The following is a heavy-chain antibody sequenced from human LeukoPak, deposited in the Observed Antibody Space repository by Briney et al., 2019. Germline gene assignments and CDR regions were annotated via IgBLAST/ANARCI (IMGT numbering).Heavy chain of an antibody. Sequence: SEPLSLTCTVSGGSISSYYWCWIRQPPGKGLEWIGYIYTSGSTNYNPSLKSRVTISVDTSKNQFSLKLSSVTAADTAVYYCARLGLGYYGSGSLYMDVWGKGTTVTVSS. CDR1: GGSISSYY. V-gene: IGHV4-4*09. CDR3: ARLGLGYYGSGSLYMDV. CDR2: IYTSGST. J-gene: IGHJ6*04. D-gene: IGHD3-10*01.